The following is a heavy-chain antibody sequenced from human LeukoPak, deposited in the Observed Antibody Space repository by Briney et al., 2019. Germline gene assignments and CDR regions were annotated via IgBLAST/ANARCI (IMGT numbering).Heavy chain of an antibody. Sequence: PSETLSLTCSVSGYFLSSGFYWGWIRQPPGKGLEWIASVYHSGTTIYNPSLKSRVTMSMDTSMNHYSLKLRSVTAADTAVYYCARSDCSGGSCMNNWGQGTLVTVSS. CDR1: GYFLSSGFY. D-gene: IGHD2-15*01. J-gene: IGHJ4*02. CDR3: ARSDCSGGSCMNN. CDR2: VYHSGTT. V-gene: IGHV4-38-2*02.